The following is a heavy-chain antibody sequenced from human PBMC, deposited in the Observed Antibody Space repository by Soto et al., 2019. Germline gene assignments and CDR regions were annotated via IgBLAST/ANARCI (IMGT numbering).Heavy chain of an antibody. CDR3: ARAHDFWGGRQQPIDS. CDR1: GFTFSSYE. Sequence: LRLSCAASGFTFSSYEMNWVRQSPGKGLEWLGDINHVGITNYNPSLKSRVSIPVDTSKSQFSLKLSSVTAADTAVYYCARAHDFWGGRQQPIDSWGQGTLVTVSS. D-gene: IGHD3-3*01. V-gene: IGHV4-34*01. CDR2: INHVGIT. J-gene: IGHJ4*02.